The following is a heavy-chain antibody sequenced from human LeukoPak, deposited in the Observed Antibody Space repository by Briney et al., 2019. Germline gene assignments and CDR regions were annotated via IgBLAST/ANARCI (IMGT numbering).Heavy chain of an antibody. CDR2: INPNSGGT. CDR1: GYTFTGYY. V-gene: IGHV1-2*02. J-gene: IGHJ4*02. Sequence: GASVKVSCKASGYTFTGYYMHWVRQAPGQGLEWMGWINPNSGGTNYAQKFQGRVTMTRDTSISTAYMELSRLRSDDTAVYYCARGCLTRRPPRNGFDYWGQGTLVTVSS. CDR3: ARGCLTRRPPRNGFDY. D-gene: IGHD1-14*01.